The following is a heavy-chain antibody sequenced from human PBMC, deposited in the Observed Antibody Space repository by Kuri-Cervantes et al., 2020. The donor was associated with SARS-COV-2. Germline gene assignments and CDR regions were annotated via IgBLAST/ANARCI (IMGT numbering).Heavy chain of an antibody. D-gene: IGHD3-10*01. CDR1: GFTVTNYY. Sequence: GGSLRLSCAASGFTVTNYYMSWVRQAPGKGLEWVSVIYRGGSTYHADSVKGRFTISRDNSKNTVYLQMDSLRAEDTAMYYCARDFMPRGVNPFDYWGQGTLVTVSS. J-gene: IGHJ4*02. V-gene: IGHV3-66*02. CDR2: IYRGGST. CDR3: ARDFMPRGVNPFDY.